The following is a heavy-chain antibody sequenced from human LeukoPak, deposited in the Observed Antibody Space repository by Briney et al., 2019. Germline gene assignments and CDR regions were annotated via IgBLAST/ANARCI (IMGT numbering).Heavy chain of an antibody. J-gene: IGHJ3*02. Sequence: GGSLRLSCAASGFTFSSYWMSWVRQAPGKGLEWVSAISGSGGSTYYADSVKGRFTISRDNSKNTLYLQMNSLRAEDTAVYYCAKYYYDSSGYYGDAFDIWGQGTMVTVSS. CDR2: ISGSGGST. D-gene: IGHD3-22*01. CDR3: AKYYYDSSGYYGDAFDI. CDR1: GFTFSSYW. V-gene: IGHV3-23*01.